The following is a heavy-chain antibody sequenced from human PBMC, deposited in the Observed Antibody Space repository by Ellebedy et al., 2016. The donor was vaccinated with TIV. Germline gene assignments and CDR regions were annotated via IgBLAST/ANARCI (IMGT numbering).Heavy chain of an antibody. CDR3: ARRQRTFFDQ. J-gene: IGHJ4*02. CDR1: GDSMNSDY. V-gene: IGHV4-59*08. CDR2: MYHDGGP. Sequence: SETLSLTCSVSGDSMNSDYWSWLRQPPGKGLEWIGYMYHDGGPNYNASLRNRVTISLESSRRQFSLRLSSVTAADTAVYYCARRQRTFFDQWGQGILVTVSS. D-gene: IGHD2-2*01.